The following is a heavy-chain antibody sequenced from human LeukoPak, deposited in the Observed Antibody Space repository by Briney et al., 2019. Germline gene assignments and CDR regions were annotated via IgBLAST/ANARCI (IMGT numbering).Heavy chain of an antibody. J-gene: IGHJ6*03. CDR2: IYYSGST. CDR1: GGSISSSSYY. V-gene: IGHV4-39*07. Sequence: SETLSLTCTVSGGSISSSSYYWGWIRQPPGKGLEWIGSIYYSGSTYYNPSLKSRVTISVDTSKNQFSLKLSSVTAADTAVYYCARGRAATSPFYYYMDVWGKGTTVTVSS. CDR3: ARGRAATSPFYYYMDV. D-gene: IGHD6-13*01.